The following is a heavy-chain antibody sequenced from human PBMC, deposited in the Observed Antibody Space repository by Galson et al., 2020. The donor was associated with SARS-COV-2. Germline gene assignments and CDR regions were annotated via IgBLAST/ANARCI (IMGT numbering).Heavy chain of an antibody. Sequence: HGESLKISCKGSGYSFTSYWISWVRQMPGKGLEWMGRIDPSDSYTNYSPSFQGHVTISADKSISTAYRQWSSLKASDTAMYYCAKGVPVHPDDYWGQGTLVTVSS. CDR1: GYSFTSYW. CDR3: AKGVPVHPDDY. V-gene: IGHV5-10-1*01. CDR2: IDPSDSYT. J-gene: IGHJ4*02. D-gene: IGHD2-2*01.